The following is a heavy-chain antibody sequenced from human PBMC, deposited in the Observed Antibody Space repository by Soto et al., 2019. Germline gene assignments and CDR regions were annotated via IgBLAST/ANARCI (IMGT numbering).Heavy chain of an antibody. V-gene: IGHV4-59*08. CDR3: ARHSYASGRTYFDY. D-gene: IGHD3-16*01. CDR1: GGSISSYY. CDR2: IYYSGST. Sequence: QVQLQESGPGLVKPSETLSLTCTVSGGSISSYYWSWIRQPPGKGLEWIGYIYYSGSTNYNPSLKIRVNVSVHTSNNLCSPNLTSLPAADTSGYSCARHSYASGRTYFDYWGQGTLVTVSS. J-gene: IGHJ4*02.